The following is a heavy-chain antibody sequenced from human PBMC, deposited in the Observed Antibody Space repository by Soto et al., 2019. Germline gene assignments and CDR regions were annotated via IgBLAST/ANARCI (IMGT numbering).Heavy chain of an antibody. D-gene: IGHD3-22*01. CDR1: GFTFSSYA. V-gene: IGHV3-23*01. CDR2: ISGSGGST. J-gene: IGHJ4*02. CDR3: AQGSMIVVVPNDY. Sequence: EVQLLESGGGLVQPGGSLRLSCAASGFTFSSYAMSWVRQAPGKGLEWVSAISGSGGSTYYADSVKGRFTISRDTSKNTLYLQMNSLRAEDTAVYYCAQGSMIVVVPNDYWGQGPLVTVSS.